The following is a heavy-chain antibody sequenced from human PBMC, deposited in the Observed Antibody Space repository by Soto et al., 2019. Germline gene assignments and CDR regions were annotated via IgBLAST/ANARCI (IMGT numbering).Heavy chain of an antibody. V-gene: IGHV1-3*04. J-gene: IGHJ6*02. CDR1: GYTFTAYS. CDR2: INIGTGDT. D-gene: IGHD6-19*01. Sequence: QAHLVQSGAEVKKPGASVNISCKASGYTFTAYSMHWVRRAPGQGLEWLGRINIGTGDTEYSQKFQGRVMIAWDTSATTGHLDVSSLGSEDTSVYFCGRVVASMYGMDVWGLGTTVTFSS. CDR3: GRVVASMYGMDV.